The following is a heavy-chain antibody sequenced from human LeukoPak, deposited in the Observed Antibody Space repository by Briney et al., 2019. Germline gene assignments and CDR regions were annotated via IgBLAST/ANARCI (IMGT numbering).Heavy chain of an antibody. CDR2: ISYDGSNK. CDR3: ARNLIVVVPAAMALAFDY. Sequence: GGSLRLSCAASGFTFSSYGMHWVRQAPGKGLEWVAVISYDGSNKYYADSVKGRFTISRDNSKDTLYLQMNSLRAEDTAVYYCARNLIVVVPAAMALAFDYWGQGTLVTVSS. J-gene: IGHJ4*02. V-gene: IGHV3-30*03. CDR1: GFTFSSYG. D-gene: IGHD2-2*01.